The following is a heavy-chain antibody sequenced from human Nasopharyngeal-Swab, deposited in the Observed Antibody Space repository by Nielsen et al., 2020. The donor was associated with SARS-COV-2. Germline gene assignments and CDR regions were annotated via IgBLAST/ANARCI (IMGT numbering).Heavy chain of an antibody. J-gene: IGHJ4*02. V-gene: IGHV3-11*04. D-gene: IGHD2-8*01. CDR3: ARAEGGLYAPDY. CDR1: GFTFSDYY. Sequence: GESLKISCAASGFTFSDYYMSWIRQAPGKGLEWVSYISSSGSTIYYADSVKGRFTISRDNAKNSLYLQMNSLRAEDTAVYYCARAEGGLYAPDYWGQGTLVTVSS. CDR2: ISSSGSTI.